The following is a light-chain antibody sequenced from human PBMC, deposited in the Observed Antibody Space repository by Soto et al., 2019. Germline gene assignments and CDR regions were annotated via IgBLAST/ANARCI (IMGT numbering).Light chain of an antibody. CDR3: SSYTSTSTLV. J-gene: IGLJ2*01. V-gene: IGLV2-14*01. CDR2: EVS. CDR1: SSDVGGYDS. Sequence: QSALTQPASVSGSPGQSITISCTGTSSDVGGYDSVSWHQQHPGKVPKLMLYEVSNRPSGVSNRFSGSKSGNTASLTISGLHIEDEADYYFSSYTSTSTLVFGGGTKLTVL.